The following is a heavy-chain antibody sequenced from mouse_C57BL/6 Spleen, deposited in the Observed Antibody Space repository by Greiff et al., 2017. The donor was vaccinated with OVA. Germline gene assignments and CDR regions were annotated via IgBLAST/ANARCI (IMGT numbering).Heavy chain of an antibody. CDR2: INYDGSST. V-gene: IGHV5-16*01. CDR1: GFTFSDYY. J-gene: IGHJ2*01. D-gene: IGHD1-1*01. CDR3: SRVGYYGSYYFDY. Sequence: EVMLVESEGGLVQPGSSMKLSCTASGFTFSDYYMAWVRQVPEKGLEWVANINYDGSSTYYLDSLKSRFIISRDNAKNILYLQMSSLKSEDTATYYCSRVGYYGSYYFDYWGQGTTLTVSS.